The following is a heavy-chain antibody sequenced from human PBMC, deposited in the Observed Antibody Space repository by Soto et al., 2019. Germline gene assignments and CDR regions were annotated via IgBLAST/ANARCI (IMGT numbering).Heavy chain of an antibody. CDR2: ISGSGGDT. J-gene: IGHJ4*02. CDR1: GFTFSSFA. Sequence: GGSLRLSCVASGFTFSSFALSWVRQAPGKGLEWVSAISGSGGDTDYADSVKGRFTISRDNSKSTLYLQLNSLRVEDTAVYYCAGPGYSSQDYWGQGXLVTVYS. CDR3: AGPGYSSQDY. V-gene: IGHV3-23*01. D-gene: IGHD5-18*01.